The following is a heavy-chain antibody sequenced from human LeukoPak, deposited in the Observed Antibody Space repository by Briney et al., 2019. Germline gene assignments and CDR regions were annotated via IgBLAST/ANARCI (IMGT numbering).Heavy chain of an antibody. D-gene: IGHD3-10*01. CDR3: AKDQGRVSGTGSFEY. CDR1: GFTLSNYW. CDR2: IKQDGSEK. V-gene: IGHV3-7*05. Sequence: GGSLRLSCATSGFTLSNYWMSWVRQAPGKGLELVANIKQDGSEKYYVDSVKGRFTVSRDNAKNSLYLQMNSLRAEDTAVYYCAKDQGRVSGTGSFEYWGQGTLVTVSS. J-gene: IGHJ4*02.